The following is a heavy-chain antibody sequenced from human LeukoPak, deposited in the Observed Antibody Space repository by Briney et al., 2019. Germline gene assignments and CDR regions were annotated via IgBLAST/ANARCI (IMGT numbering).Heavy chain of an antibody. CDR3: ARFNYDYVWGSYGAFDI. J-gene: IGHJ3*02. D-gene: IGHD3-16*01. V-gene: IGHV4-59*01. CDR1: GGSISGYY. CDR2: LHYSGST. Sequence: PSETLSLTCTVSGGSISGYYWSWIRQPPGKGLEWIGYLHYSGSTNYNPSLKNRVTISVDTSKNQFSLKLSYVTAADTAVYYCARFNYDYVWGSYGAFDIWGQGTMVTVSS.